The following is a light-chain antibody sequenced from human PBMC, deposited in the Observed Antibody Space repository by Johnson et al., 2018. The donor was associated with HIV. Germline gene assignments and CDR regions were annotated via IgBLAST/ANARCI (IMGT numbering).Light chain of an antibody. J-gene: IGLJ1*01. CDR3: GTWDSSLSAS. CDR1: SSNIGNNY. V-gene: IGLV1-51*01. Sequence: QSVLTQPPSVSAAPGQKVTISCSGSSSNIGNNYVSWYQQLPGTAPKLLIYVNNKRPSGIPDRFSGSKSGTSATLGITGLQTGDEADYYCGTWDSSLSASFGTGTKVTVL. CDR2: VNN.